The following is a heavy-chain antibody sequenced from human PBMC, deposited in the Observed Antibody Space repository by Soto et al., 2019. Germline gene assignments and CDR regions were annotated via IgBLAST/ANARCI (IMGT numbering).Heavy chain of an antibody. CDR3: ATQAPSRFFDC. Sequence: SETLSLTCTVSGGSISSGAYYWRWIRQHPGKGLEWIGFIYYSGSTYYNPSLKSRITISVDTSKNQFSLKLNSVTAADTAVYYCATQAPSRFFDCWGQGTLVTVSS. CDR2: IYYSGST. V-gene: IGHV4-31*03. J-gene: IGHJ5*01. CDR1: GGSISSGAYY.